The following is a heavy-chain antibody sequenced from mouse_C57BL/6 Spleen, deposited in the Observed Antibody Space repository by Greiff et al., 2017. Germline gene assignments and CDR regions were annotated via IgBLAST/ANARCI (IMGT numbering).Heavy chain of an antibody. CDR3: ARGGSNFDY. CDR1: GYAFSSSC. Sequence: QVQLQQSGPELVKPGASVKLSCTASGYAFSSSCMNWVKQSPGKGLEWIGQIYTGDGDTNYNGRFKGKVTLTADKSPSTAYMQISSLTSEDSTVYFCARGGSNFDYWGQGATLTVSS. CDR2: IYTGDGDT. V-gene: IGHV1-82*01. D-gene: IGHD1-1*01. J-gene: IGHJ2*01.